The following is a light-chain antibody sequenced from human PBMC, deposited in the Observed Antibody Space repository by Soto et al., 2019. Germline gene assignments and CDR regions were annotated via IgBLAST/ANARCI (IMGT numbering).Light chain of an antibody. CDR3: QQFSSYPLT. CDR2: DVS. V-gene: IGKV3-20*01. J-gene: IGKJ4*01. Sequence: EFVLTQSPGTLSLSPGERATLSCRASQTVRNNYLAWYQQKPGQAPRLLIYDVSSRATGIPDRFSGGGSGTDFTLTISRLEPEDFAVYYCQQFSSYPLTFGGGTKVDNK. CDR1: QTVRNNY.